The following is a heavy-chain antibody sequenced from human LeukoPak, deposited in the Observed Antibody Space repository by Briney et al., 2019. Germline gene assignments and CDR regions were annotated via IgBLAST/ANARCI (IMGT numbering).Heavy chain of an antibody. CDR3: ARGATGIAVAGTIPVGCDY. V-gene: IGHV4-39*07. CDR2: IYYSGST. J-gene: IGHJ4*02. Sequence: PSETLSLTCTVSGGSISSSSYYRGWIRQPPGKGLEWIGSIYYSGSTYYNPSLKSRVTISVDTSKNQFSLKLSSVTAADTAVYYCARGATGIAVAGTIPVGCDYWGQGTLVTVSS. D-gene: IGHD6-19*01. CDR1: GGSISSSSYY.